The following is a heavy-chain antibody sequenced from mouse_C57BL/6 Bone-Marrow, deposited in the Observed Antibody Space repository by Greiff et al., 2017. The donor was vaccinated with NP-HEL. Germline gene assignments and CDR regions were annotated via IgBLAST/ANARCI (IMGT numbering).Heavy chain of an antibody. J-gene: IGHJ3*01. V-gene: IGHV1-82*01. CDR2: IYPGDGDT. CDR3: AREGY. CDR1: GYSFSSSW. Sequence: QVQLHESGPELVKPGASVKISCKASGYSFSSSWMNWVKQRPGKGLAWIGLIYPGDGDTNYNGKFKGKATLTADKSSSTAYMQLSSLTSEDSAVYFCAREGYWGQGTLVTVSA.